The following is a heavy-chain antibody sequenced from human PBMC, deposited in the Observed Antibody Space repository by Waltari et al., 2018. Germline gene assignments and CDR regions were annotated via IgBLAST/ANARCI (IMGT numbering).Heavy chain of an antibody. CDR2: ISTDGSST. D-gene: IGHD2-2*01. J-gene: IGHJ5*02. Sequence: QVVESGGGLVQPGGSLRLSCAASGFTFSSYWMHWVRQAPGKGLVWVSRISTDGSSTNYADSVKGRFTISRDNAKNTLYLQMNSLRAEDTALYYCARDPVVPKADNWFDPWGQGTLVTVSS. CDR3: ARDPVVPKADNWFDP. V-gene: IGHV3-74*01. CDR1: GFTFSSYW.